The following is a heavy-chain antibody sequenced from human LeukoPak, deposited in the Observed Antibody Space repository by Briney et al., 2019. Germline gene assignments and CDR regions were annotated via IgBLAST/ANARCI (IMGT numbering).Heavy chain of an antibody. CDR3: ASWRLMRAFDI. CDR1: GGSFSGYY. CDR2: INHSGST. J-gene: IGHJ3*02. V-gene: IGHV4-34*01. D-gene: IGHD2-8*01. Sequence: SETLSLTCAVYGGSFSGYYWSWIRQPPGKGLEWIGEINHSGSTNYNPSLKSRVTISVDTSKNQFSLKLSSVTAGDTAVYYCASWRLMRAFDIWGQGTMVTVSS.